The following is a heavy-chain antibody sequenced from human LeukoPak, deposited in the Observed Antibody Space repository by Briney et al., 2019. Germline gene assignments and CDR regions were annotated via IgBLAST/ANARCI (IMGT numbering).Heavy chain of an antibody. V-gene: IGHV3-64D*06. J-gene: IGHJ4*02. CDR1: GFTFNRFY. CDR2: ISSNGATT. CDR3: VKDRSIAAPNNDFFDS. D-gene: IGHD6-6*01. Sequence: GGSLRLSCSASGFTFNRFYLHWVRQAPGKGQEFVSHISSNGATTYYADSVKGRFTISRDNSKNTLYLQMSSLRADDTAVYYCVKDRSIAAPNNDFFDSWGQGALVTGSS.